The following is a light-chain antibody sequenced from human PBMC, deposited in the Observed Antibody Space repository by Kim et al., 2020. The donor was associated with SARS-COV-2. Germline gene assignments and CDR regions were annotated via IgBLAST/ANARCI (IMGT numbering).Light chain of an antibody. CDR1: QDIGNW. V-gene: IGKV1-5*03. CDR3: LQFDSYPRT. Sequence: VGDRVTFACRASQDIGNWLAWYQQKPGKAPTVLIYKASSLTGGVPSRFSGSGSGTEFTLTISNLQPDDFATYYCLQFDSYPRTFGQRTKVDIK. J-gene: IGKJ1*01. CDR2: KAS.